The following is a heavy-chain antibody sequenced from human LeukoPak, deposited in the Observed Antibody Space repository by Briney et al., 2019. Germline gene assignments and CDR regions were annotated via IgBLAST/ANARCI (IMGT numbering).Heavy chain of an antibody. J-gene: IGHJ5*02. CDR1: GFTFSSYA. V-gene: IGHV3-23*01. CDR2: ISGSGGST. D-gene: IGHD6-19*01. Sequence: PGGSLRLSCAASGFTFSSYAMSWVRQAPGKGLEWVSAISGSGGSTYYADSVKGRFTISRDNAKNTLYLQMNSLRAEDTAVYYCAKIRYSSGWYSKNWFDPWGQGTLVTVSS. CDR3: AKIRYSSGWYSKNWFDP.